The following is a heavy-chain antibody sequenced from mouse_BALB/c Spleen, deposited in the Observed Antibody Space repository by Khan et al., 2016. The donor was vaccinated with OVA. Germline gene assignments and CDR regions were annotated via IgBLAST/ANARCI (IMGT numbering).Heavy chain of an antibody. CDR3: ARRDYAMDY. CDR1: GYAFTNYL. J-gene: IGHJ4*01. CDR2: INPGSGGT. V-gene: IGHV1-54*01. Sequence: VQLQESGAELVRPGTSVKVSCKASGYAFTNYLIEWVKQRPGQGLEWIGVINPGSGGTNYNEKFKGKATLTADKSSSTAYRQLSSLTSDDSGVYFCARRDYAMDYWGQGTSVTVSS.